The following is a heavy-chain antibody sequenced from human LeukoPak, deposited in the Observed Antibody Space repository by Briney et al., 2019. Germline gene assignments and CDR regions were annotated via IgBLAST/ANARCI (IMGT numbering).Heavy chain of an antibody. V-gene: IGHV1-69*13. CDR2: IIPIFGTA. CDR3: ATPAGGHSYGRYFDY. Sequence: SVKVSCKASGGTFSSYAISWVRQAPGQGLEWMGGIIPIFGTANYAQKFQGRVTITADESTSTAYMELSSQRSEDTAVYYCATPAGGHSYGRYFDYWGQGTLVTVSS. CDR1: GGTFSSYA. J-gene: IGHJ4*02. D-gene: IGHD5-18*01.